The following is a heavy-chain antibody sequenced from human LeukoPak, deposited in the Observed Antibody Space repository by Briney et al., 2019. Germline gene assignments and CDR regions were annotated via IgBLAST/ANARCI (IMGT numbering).Heavy chain of an antibody. D-gene: IGHD5-12*01. CDR2: IYTSGST. J-gene: IGHJ6*03. CDR3: ARDRRYDSFINYYYYYMDV. Sequence: SETLSLTCTVSGGSTSSYYWSWIRQPAGKGLEWIGRIYTSGSTNYNPSLKSRVTMPVDTSKNQFSLKLSSVTAADTAVYYCARDRRYDSFINYYYYYMDVWGKGTTVTISS. CDR1: GGSTSSYY. V-gene: IGHV4-4*07.